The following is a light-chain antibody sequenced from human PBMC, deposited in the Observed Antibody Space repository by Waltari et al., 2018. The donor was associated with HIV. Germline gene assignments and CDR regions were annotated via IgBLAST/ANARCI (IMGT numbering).Light chain of an antibody. CDR2: EVS. Sequence: MIYEVSNRPSGVSNRFSGSKSGNTASLTISGLQAEDEADYYCSSYASSSTPYVFGTGTKVTVL. V-gene: IGLV2-14*01. CDR3: SSYASSSTPYV. J-gene: IGLJ1*01.